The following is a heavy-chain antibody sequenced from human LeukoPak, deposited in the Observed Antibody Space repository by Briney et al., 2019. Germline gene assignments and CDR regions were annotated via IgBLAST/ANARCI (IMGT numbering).Heavy chain of an antibody. Sequence: GGSLRLSCAASGFTFSRYTMNWVRQAPGKGLEWISDISSSSTTIHYADSVKGRFTISRDNAKNSLYLQMNNLRAEDTAVYYCARDPREWGLPYFDCWGQGILVTVSS. CDR2: ISSSSTTI. CDR1: GFTFSRYT. V-gene: IGHV3-48*01. CDR3: ARDPREWGLPYFDC. J-gene: IGHJ4*02. D-gene: IGHD1-26*01.